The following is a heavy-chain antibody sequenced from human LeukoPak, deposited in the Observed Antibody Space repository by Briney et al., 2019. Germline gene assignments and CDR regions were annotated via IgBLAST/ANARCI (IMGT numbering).Heavy chain of an antibody. CDR1: GFTFRNYA. Sequence: PGGSLRLSCAASGFTFRNYAMHWVRQAPGKGLGWVALISYDGSNKYYADCVKGRFTISRDNSKNTVYLQMNGLRAEDTAVYYCARTSGGWTFDIWGQGTMVTVSS. V-gene: IGHV3-30*04. CDR2: ISYDGSNK. J-gene: IGHJ3*02. CDR3: ARTSGGWTFDI. D-gene: IGHD6-19*01.